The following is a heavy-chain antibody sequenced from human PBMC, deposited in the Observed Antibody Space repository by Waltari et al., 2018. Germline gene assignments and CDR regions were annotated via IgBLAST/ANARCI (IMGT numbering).Heavy chain of an antibody. CDR3: ARDQGWFGELSH. CDR1: GFPFSSYW. Sequence: EVQLVESGGGLVQPGGSLRLSCAASGFPFSSYWMRWVRQAPGKGLEWVANRKQDGSEKYYVDSVKGRFTISRDNAKNSLYLQMNSLRAEDTAVYYCARDQGWFGELSHWGQGTLVTVSS. D-gene: IGHD3-10*01. J-gene: IGHJ4*02. V-gene: IGHV3-7*01. CDR2: RKQDGSEK.